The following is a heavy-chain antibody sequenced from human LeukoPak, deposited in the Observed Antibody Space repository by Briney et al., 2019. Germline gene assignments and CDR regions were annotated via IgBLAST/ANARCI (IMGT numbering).Heavy chain of an antibody. CDR2: IKQGGSEK. J-gene: IGHJ4*02. CDR3: ARDGYASGSLDY. D-gene: IGHD3-10*01. Sequence: GGSLRLSCAASGFTFSSYWMSWVRQAPGKGLEWVANIKQGGSEKYYVDSVKGRFTISRDNAKNSLYLQVNSLRAEGAAVYYCARDGYASGSLDYWGQGTLVTVSS. V-gene: IGHV3-7*01. CDR1: GFTFSSYW.